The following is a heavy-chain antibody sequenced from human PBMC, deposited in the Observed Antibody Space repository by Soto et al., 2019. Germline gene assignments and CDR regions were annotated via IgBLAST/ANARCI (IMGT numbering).Heavy chain of an antibody. D-gene: IGHD6-13*01. CDR3: AREMFSRTWYPGD. CDR2: VYYSGIT. V-gene: IGHV4-31*03. J-gene: IGHJ4*02. CDR1: GGSISSGDYY. Sequence: QVQLQESGPGLVRPSQTLSLTCTVSGGSISSGDYYWSWIRQHPGRGLEWIGYVYYSGITFYNPSLKCRLTISVDTSKNQFYRRLGSVTAADTAVYYCAREMFSRTWYPGDWGQGTLVTVSS.